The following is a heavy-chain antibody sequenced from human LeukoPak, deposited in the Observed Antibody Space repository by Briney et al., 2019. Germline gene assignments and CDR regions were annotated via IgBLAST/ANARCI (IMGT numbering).Heavy chain of an antibody. CDR2: ISSSSSII. CDR1: GFTFSSYS. J-gene: IGHJ6*03. D-gene: IGHD2-15*01. CDR3: ARVVEATRPYMDV. Sequence: PGGSLGLSCAASGFTFSSYSMNWVRQAPGKGLEWVSYISSSSSIIYYVDSVKGRFTISRDNAKNSLYLQMNSLRAEDTAVYYCARVVEATRPYMDVWGKGTTVTVSS. V-gene: IGHV3-48*04.